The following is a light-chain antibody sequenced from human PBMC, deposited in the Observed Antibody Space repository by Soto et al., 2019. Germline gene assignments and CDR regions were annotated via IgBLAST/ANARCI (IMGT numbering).Light chain of an antibody. CDR3: QQSYSSPGT. CDR1: QSIDKY. CDR2: AAS. V-gene: IGKV1-39*01. J-gene: IGKJ1*01. Sequence: DIQMTQSPSSLSASVGERVTITCRASQSIDKYLNWYQHKPGKAPYLLIYAASHLRSGVPTRFIGSGTGTSFTLTISSLQYEDLATYYCQQSYSSPGTFGRGTKVELK.